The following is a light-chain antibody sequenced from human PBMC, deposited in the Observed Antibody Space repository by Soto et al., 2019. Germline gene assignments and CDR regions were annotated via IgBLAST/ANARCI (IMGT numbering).Light chain of an antibody. CDR1: QSLLHSNGYNY. CDR2: LGS. J-gene: IGKJ1*01. Sequence: DIVMTQSPLSLPVTPGEPASISCGSSQSLLHSNGYNYLDWYLQKPGQSPQLLIYLGSNRASGVPDRFSGSGSGTDFTLKISRVEAEDVGVYYCMQALQTPSFGQGTKVDI. CDR3: MQALQTPS. V-gene: IGKV2-28*01.